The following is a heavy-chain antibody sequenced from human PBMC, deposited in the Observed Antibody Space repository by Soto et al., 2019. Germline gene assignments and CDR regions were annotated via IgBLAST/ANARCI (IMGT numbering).Heavy chain of an antibody. CDR3: ARERAASGGTGRDFDL. D-gene: IGHD6-13*01. J-gene: IGHJ2*01. Sequence: AVKVSCEAFLETFQRFAYSWVRQAPGQGLEWMGGVVPMFATTKHAQRFQDRLTISADESTSTAYMELSGLRSEDTALYYCARERAASGGTGRDFDLWGRGTLVTVP. CDR2: VVPMFATT. V-gene: IGHV1-69*13. CDR1: LETFQRFA.